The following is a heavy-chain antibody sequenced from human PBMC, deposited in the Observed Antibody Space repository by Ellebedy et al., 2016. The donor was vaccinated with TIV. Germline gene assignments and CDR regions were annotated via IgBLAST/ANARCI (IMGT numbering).Heavy chain of an antibody. J-gene: IGHJ4*01. CDR3: ARAGGSYRLNY. D-gene: IGHD1-26*01. CDR1: GFSFSSYW. Sequence: PGGSLRLSCVASGFSFSSYWMSWVRQAQGQGLEWVANIKQDGRESYYVDSVKGRFTISRDNAKNSLYLQMNSLRAEDTAVYYCARAGGSYRLNYWGHGTLVTVSS. V-gene: IGHV3-7*03. CDR2: IKQDGRES.